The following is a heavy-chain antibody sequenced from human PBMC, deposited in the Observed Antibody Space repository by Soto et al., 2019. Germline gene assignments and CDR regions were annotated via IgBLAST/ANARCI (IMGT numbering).Heavy chain of an antibody. V-gene: IGHV4-30-2*01. J-gene: IGHJ5*02. D-gene: IGHD2-15*01. CDR2: IYHSAST. Sequence: PSETLSLTCAASGGSISSGASSWSWIRQPPGKGLEWIGYIYHSASTYSLPSLNTRVTISVDRSKNQFSLKLSSVTAADLSVYYCARGRWRGVVVAATQHNCFAPWGQGALVTSPQ. CDR3: ARGRWRGVVVAATQHNCFAP. CDR1: GGSISSGASS.